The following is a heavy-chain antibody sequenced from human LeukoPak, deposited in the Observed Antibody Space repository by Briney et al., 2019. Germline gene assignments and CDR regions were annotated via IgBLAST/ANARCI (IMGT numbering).Heavy chain of an antibody. J-gene: IGHJ4*02. CDR3: ARSQNYYGSGDY. D-gene: IGHD3-10*01. CDR1: GGSISSGGYY. V-gene: IGHV4-31*03. CDR2: IYYSGST. Sequence: SETLSLTCTVSGGSISSGGYYWSWIRQHPGKGLEWIGYIYYSGSTHYNPSLKSRVTISVDTSKNQFSLKLSSVTAADTAVYYCARSQNYYGSGDYWSQGTLVTVSS.